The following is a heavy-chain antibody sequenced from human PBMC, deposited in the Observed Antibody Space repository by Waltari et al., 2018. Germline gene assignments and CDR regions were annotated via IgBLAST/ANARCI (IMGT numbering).Heavy chain of an antibody. CDR3: ARGPYCGGDCYSSYYYYYMDV. V-gene: IGHV3-20*04. Sequence: EVQLVESGGGVVRPGGSLRLSCAASGFTFDDYGMSWVRQAPGKGLEWVSGINWEGGRTGYADTGKGRFTSSRDNAKNSLYLQMNSLRAEDTALYYCARGPYCGGDCYSSYYYYYMDVWGKGTTVTVSS. CDR1: GFTFDDYG. J-gene: IGHJ6*03. D-gene: IGHD2-21*01. CDR2: INWEGGRT.